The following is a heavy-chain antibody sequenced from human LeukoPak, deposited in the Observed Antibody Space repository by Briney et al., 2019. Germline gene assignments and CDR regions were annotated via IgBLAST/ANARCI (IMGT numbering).Heavy chain of an antibody. J-gene: IGHJ6*02. V-gene: IGHV4-30-4*01. CDR1: GGSISSDDYY. Sequence: SETLSLTCTVSGGSISSDDYYWSWIRQPPGKGLEWSGYIYYSGSTYYNPSLKSRVTISVDTSKNQFSLKLSSVTAADTAVYYCARESSTSCYRCGMDVWGQGTTVTVSS. D-gene: IGHD2-2*01. CDR2: IYYSGST. CDR3: ARESSTSCYRCGMDV.